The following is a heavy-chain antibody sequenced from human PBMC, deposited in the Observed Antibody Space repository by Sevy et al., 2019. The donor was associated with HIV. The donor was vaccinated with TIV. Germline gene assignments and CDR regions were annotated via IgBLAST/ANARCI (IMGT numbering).Heavy chain of an antibody. CDR3: ARLRWDLVVVPGATPGCYFDS. J-gene: IGHJ4*02. CDR1: GDSINTYY. CDR2: VSHSGNT. D-gene: IGHD2-2*02. V-gene: IGHV4-59*08. Sequence: SETLSLTCTVSGDSINTYYWSWIRQPPGNGLEWIGYVSHSGNTNYNPSLKSRVSMSVDTSTNQFSLKVKSVTAADTAVYYCARLRWDLVVVPGATPGCYFDSWGQGTLVTVSS.